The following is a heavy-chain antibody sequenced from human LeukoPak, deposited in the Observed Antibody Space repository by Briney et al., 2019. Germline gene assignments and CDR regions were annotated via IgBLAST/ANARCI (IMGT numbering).Heavy chain of an antibody. Sequence: GRSLRLSCTASGFSFNNYPMHWVRQAPGKGLEWVAFIRYNGNNQYYADSVKGRFTISRDNSKNTLYLQMNSLKGDDTAVYYCAKDSAFYYIDVWGKGTTVIISS. CDR2: IRYNGNNQ. D-gene: IGHD3-10*01. J-gene: IGHJ6*03. V-gene: IGHV3-30*02. CDR3: AKDSAFYYIDV. CDR1: GFSFNNYP.